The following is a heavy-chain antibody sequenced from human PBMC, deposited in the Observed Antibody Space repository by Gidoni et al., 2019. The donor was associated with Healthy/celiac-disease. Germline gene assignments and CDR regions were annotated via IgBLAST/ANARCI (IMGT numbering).Heavy chain of an antibody. J-gene: IGHJ5*02. D-gene: IGHD4-4*01. CDR3: AKDRRSVTTA. CDR2: ISGSGGST. CDR1: GFTFSSYA. Sequence: EVQLVESGGGLVQPGGSLRLSCAASGFTFSSYAMSWVRQAPGKGMEWVSAISGSGGSTDYADSVKGRLTISRDNSKNTMYLQMNSLRAEDTAVYYCAKDRRSVTTAWGQGTLVTVSS. V-gene: IGHV3-23*04.